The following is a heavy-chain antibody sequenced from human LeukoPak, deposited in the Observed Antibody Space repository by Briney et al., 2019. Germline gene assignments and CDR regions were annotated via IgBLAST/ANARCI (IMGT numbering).Heavy chain of an antibody. V-gene: IGHV4-31*03. CDR1: GGSISSGGYY. CDR3: ARDDYGGNSD. Sequence: SETLSLTCTVSGGSISSGGYYWSWIRQHPGKGLEWIGYIYYSGSTYYNPSLKSRVTISVDRSKNQFSLKLSSVTAADTAVYYCARDDYGGNSDWGQGTLVTVSS. J-gene: IGHJ4*02. CDR2: IYYSGST. D-gene: IGHD4-23*01.